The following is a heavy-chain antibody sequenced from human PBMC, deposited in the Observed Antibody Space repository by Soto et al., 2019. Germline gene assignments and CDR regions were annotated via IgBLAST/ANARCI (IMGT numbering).Heavy chain of an antibody. D-gene: IGHD2-15*01. CDR1: GFTFRSYA. CDR2: ISYDGSNK. V-gene: IGHV3-30-3*01. CDR3: ARGDREDIAVVVGVRPGEYGVDV. J-gene: IGHJ6*02. Sequence: QVQLVESGGGVVQPGRSLRLSCAASGFTFRSYAMHWVRQAPGKGLECMAVISYDGSNKFYRDSMKGRFTISRDNSKNTLYLQINSLRYEDTAVYYCARGDREDIAVVVGVRPGEYGVDVWGQGTTVTVSS.